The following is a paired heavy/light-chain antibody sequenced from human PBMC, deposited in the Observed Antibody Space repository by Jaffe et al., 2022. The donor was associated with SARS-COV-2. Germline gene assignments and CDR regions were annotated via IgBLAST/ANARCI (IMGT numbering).Light chain of an antibody. J-gene: IGKJ1*01. V-gene: IGKV1-12*01. CDR1: QGISIW. CDR3: QQGNFFPWT. CDR2: AAS. Sequence: DIQLTQSPSSVSASVGDRVTITCRASQGISIWLAWYQQKAGEAPKLLISAASSLQSGVPSRFSGSGSGTDFTLTINSLQPEDFASYFCQQGNFFPWTFGQGTKVEI.
Heavy chain of an antibody. CDR1: GFTFNTFW. J-gene: IGHJ4*02. V-gene: IGHV3-7*03. CDR3: ARSAVANTATPSELDY. Sequence: EVQLVESGGGLVQPGGSLRLSCAASGFTFNTFWMNWVRQAPGKGLEWVANIKGDGSEIYYVDSVKGHFTISRDNAKNSMHLQMNALRAGDTAVYYCARSAVANTATPSELDYWGQGTLVTVSS. CDR2: IKGDGSEI. D-gene: IGHD6-19*01.